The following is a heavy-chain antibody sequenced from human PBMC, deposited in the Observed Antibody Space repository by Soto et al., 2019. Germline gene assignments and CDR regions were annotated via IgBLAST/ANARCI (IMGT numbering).Heavy chain of an antibody. CDR2: MWNDSSNK. J-gene: IGHJ4*02. D-gene: IGHD1-20*01. CDR1: GFSFSSYG. Sequence: QVQLVESGGGVVQPGGSLRLSCAASGFSFSSYGMHWVRQAPGKGLEWVAVMWNDSSNKLYPDSVRGRFTISRDNSKSTLFLQMNSLRAEDTAVYYCATSNWNFFDYWGQGALVTVSS. V-gene: IGHV3-33*03. CDR3: ATSNWNFFDY.